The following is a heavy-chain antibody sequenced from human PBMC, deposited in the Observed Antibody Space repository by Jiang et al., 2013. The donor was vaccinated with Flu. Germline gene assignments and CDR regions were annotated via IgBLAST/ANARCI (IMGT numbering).Heavy chain of an antibody. D-gene: IGHD5-12*01. J-gene: IGHJ3*02. CDR3: ARDSLTGYDSDAI. Sequence: CTVSGGSISSGSYYWSWIRQPAGKGLEWIGRIYTSGSTNYNPSLKSRVTISVDTSKNQFSLKLSSVTAADTAVYYCARDSLTGYDSDAIWGQGTMVTVSS. CDR2: IYTSGST. CDR1: GGSISSGSYY. V-gene: IGHV4-61*02.